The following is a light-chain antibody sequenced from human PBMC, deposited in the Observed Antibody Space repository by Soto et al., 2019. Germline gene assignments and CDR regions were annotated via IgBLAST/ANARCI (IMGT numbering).Light chain of an antibody. V-gene: IGKV3-15*01. CDR1: QSVGTT. CDR3: QQYSASPT. Sequence: EIFMTQSPATLSVSPGEKVILSCRASQSVGTTLAWYPQKPGQAPSLLIRGASTRATGVPARFSGSGSGTEFPLTISSLQSEDFAIYYCQQYSASPTFGGGTTLEIK. J-gene: IGKJ4*02. CDR2: GAS.